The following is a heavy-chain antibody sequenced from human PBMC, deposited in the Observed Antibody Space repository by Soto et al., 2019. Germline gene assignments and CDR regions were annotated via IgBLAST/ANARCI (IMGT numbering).Heavy chain of an antibody. D-gene: IGHD3-9*01. V-gene: IGHV1-18*01. CDR3: ARLVERILTGYYDDE. Sequence: ASVQVSCKASGYTFTSYGISWVRQAPGQGLEWMGWISAYNGNTNYAQKLQGRVTMTTDTSTSTAYMELRSLRSDDTAVYYCARLVERILTGYYDDEWGQGTLVRVSS. J-gene: IGHJ4*02. CDR2: ISAYNGNT. CDR1: GYTFTSYG.